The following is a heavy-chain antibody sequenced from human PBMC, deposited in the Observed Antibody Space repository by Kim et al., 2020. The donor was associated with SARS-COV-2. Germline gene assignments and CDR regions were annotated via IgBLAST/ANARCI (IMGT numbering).Heavy chain of an antibody. V-gene: IGHV1-18*01. CDR3: ARDPEGASLEF. J-gene: IGHJ4*02. Sequence: ASVKVSCKASGYTFTSYGISWVRQAPGQGLEWMGWISAYNGNTNNAQKLQGRVTMTTDTSTSTAYMELRSPRSDDTAVYYCARDPEGASLEFWGQGTLVTVSS. CDR1: GYTFTSYG. CDR2: ISAYNGNT.